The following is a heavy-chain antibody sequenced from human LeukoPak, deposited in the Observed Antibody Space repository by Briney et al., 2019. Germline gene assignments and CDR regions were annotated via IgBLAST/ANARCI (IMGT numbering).Heavy chain of an antibody. V-gene: IGHV4-39*01. CDR2: IYYNGST. CDR1: SGSISSSSYY. J-gene: IGHJ6*03. Sequence: SETLSLTCTVSSGSISSSSYYWGWIRQPPGKGLEWIGSIYYNGSTYYNPSLKSRVTMSVDTSKNQFSLRLSSVTAADTAFYYCARQSIAARGYYYYLDVWGKGTTVTVSS. D-gene: IGHD6-6*01. CDR3: ARQSIAARGYYYYLDV.